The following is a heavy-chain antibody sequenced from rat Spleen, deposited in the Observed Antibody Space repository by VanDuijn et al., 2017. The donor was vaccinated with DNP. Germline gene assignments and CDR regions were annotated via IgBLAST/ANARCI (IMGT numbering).Heavy chain of an antibody. Sequence: EVQLVESGGGLVQPGRSLNLSCAASGFTFSYYYMAWVRQAPRKGLEWVATISPTDGRTFYSDSVKGRFTISRDNRINTLYLQMNSLRSEDTATYYCARDGTVFRYFDFWGPGTMVIVSS. CDR1: GFTFSYYY. J-gene: IGHJ1*01. CDR2: ISPTDGRT. D-gene: IGHD1-11*01. CDR3: ARDGTVFRYFDF. V-gene: IGHV5-25*01.